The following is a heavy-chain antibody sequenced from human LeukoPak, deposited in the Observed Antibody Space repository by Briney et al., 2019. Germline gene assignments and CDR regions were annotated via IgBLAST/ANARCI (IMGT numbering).Heavy chain of an antibody. CDR2: ITSSSSTM. D-gene: IGHD3-22*01. V-gene: IGHV3-48*01. CDR1: GFSFSSYS. J-gene: IGHJ4*02. CDR3: ARKSGSSGYPFDY. Sequence: GASLRLSCAASGFSFSSYSMNWVRQAPGKGLEWVSYITSSSSTMYYADAVKGRFAISRDNAKNSLYLQMNSLRAEDTAVYYCARKSGSSGYPFDYWGQGTLVTVSS.